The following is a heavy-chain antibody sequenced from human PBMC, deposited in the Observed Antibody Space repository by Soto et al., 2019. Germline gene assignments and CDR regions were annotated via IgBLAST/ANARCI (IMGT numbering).Heavy chain of an antibody. CDR3: ARVKGGTTRRAFDS. CDR2: VFYTGFT. CDR1: GGSISGSYYY. Sequence: SETLSLTCAVSGGSISGSYYYWGWLRQSPGKGPEWIGSVFYTGFTSYNPSLESRVSVSVDTSKNQFSLKVSGVSAADTAVYYCARVKGGTTRRAFDSWGQGTLVTVSS. D-gene: IGHD1-7*01. J-gene: IGHJ4*02. V-gene: IGHV4-39*01.